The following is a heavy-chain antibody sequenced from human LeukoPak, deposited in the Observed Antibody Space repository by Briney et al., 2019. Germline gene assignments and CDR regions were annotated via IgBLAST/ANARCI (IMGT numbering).Heavy chain of an antibody. CDR3: ARDVSSGWLN. CDR2: TNWNGGST. D-gene: IGHD6-19*01. Sequence: AGGSLRLSCAASGFTFDDYGMSWVRQAPGKGLEWVSGTNWNGGSTGYADSVKGRFTISRDNAKNSLYLQMNSLRAEDTALYYCARDVSSGWLNWGQGTLVTVSS. CDR1: GFTFDDYG. J-gene: IGHJ4*02. V-gene: IGHV3-20*04.